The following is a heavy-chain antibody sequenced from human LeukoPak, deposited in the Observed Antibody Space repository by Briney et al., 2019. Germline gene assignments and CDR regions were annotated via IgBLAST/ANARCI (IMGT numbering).Heavy chain of an antibody. V-gene: IGHV3-30*02. D-gene: IGHD2-15*01. CDR1: GFTFSSYG. CDR2: IRNDGSNK. Sequence: GGSLRLSCAASGFTFSSYGMHWVRQAPGKGLEWVAFIRNDGSNKYYADSVKGRFTISRDNSKNTLSLQMDSLRAEDTAVYYCAKDGCGSCYLRYSYYYMDVWGKGTTVTISS. J-gene: IGHJ6*03. CDR3: AKDGCGSCYLRYSYYYMDV.